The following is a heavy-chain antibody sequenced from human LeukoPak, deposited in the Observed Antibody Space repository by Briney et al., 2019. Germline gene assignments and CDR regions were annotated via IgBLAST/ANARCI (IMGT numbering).Heavy chain of an antibody. CDR1: GYSFTNYW. J-gene: IGHJ5*02. D-gene: IGHD5/OR15-5a*01. CDR2: MHPGESEI. Sequence: GESLKISCKASGYSFTNYWIAWMRQKPGKGLEWMGIMHPGESEINYSPSFEGQVTISADTSISTAYLEWYSLKASDSAIYYCAKTIASLGSGARYFDPWGQGTMITVSS. V-gene: IGHV5-51*01. CDR3: AKTIASLGSGARYFDP.